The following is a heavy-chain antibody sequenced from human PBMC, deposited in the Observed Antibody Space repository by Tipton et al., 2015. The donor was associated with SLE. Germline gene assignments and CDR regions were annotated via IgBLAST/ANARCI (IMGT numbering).Heavy chain of an antibody. Sequence: LRLSCTVSGGSISSGGYYWGWIRQPPGKGLEWIGSIYHSGSTYYNPSLKSRVTISVDTSKNQFSLKLSSVTAADTAVYYCARRFDSGASAFDIWGQGTMVTVSS. CDR3: ARRFDSGASAFDI. CDR2: IYHSGST. CDR1: GGSISSGGYY. J-gene: IGHJ3*02. D-gene: IGHD6-19*01. V-gene: IGHV4-39*07.